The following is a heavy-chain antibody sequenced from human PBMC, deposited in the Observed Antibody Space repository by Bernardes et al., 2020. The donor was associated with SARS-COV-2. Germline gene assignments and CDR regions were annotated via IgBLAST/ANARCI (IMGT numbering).Heavy chain of an antibody. CDR1: GYTFTSYY. J-gene: IGHJ6*02. Sequence: ASVKVSCKASGYTFTSYYMHWVRQAPGQGLEWMGIINPSGGSTSYAQKFQGRVTMTRDTSTSTVYMELSSLRSEDTAVYYCASTMVRGVIGTPDYYYYGMDVWGQGTTVTASS. V-gene: IGHV1-46*01. CDR3: ASTMVRGVIGTPDYYYYGMDV. CDR2: INPSGGST. D-gene: IGHD3-10*01.